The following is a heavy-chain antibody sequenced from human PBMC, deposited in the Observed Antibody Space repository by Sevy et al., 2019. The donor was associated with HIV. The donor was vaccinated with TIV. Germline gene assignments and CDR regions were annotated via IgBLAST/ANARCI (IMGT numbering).Heavy chain of an antibody. CDR3: ARDCSSTSCHCGMDV. J-gene: IGHJ6*02. Sequence: GGSQRLSCAASGFTFSNYWMSWVRQAPGKGLEWVANIKRDRSEKYYVASVKGRFTISRDNAKNSLYLQMNSLRAEDTAVYYCARDCSSTSCHCGMDVWGQGTTVTVSS. D-gene: IGHD2-2*01. CDR2: IKRDRSEK. CDR1: GFTFSNYW. V-gene: IGHV3-7*03.